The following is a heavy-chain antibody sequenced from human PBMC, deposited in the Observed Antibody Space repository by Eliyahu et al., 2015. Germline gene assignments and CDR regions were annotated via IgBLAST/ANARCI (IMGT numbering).Heavy chain of an antibody. D-gene: IGHD6-19*01. CDR2: ISWNSGII. CDR3: AKDLPSTGRIAYYFDY. V-gene: IGHV3-9*01. J-gene: IGHJ4*02. Sequence: ELQLVESGGGLVQPGRSLRLSCAASGFXFXXYAMHWVRQAPGKGLEWVSGISWNSGIIGYADSVKGRFSISRDNAKNSLYLQMNSVRAEDTALYYCAKDLPSTGRIAYYFDYWGQGTLVTVSS. CDR1: GFXFXXYA.